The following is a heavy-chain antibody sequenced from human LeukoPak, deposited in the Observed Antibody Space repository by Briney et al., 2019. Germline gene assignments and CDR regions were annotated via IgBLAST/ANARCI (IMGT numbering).Heavy chain of an antibody. J-gene: IGHJ4*02. CDR2: IYYSGST. D-gene: IGHD1-7*01. CDR3: AREGSGTTTYHFDY. V-gene: IGHV4-30-4*08. CDR1: GGSISSGDYY. Sequence: SQTLSLTCTVSGGSISSGDYYWSWIRQPPGKGPEWIGYIYYSGSTYYNPSLKSRVTISVDTSKNQFSLKLSSVTAADTAVYYCAREGSGTTTYHFDYWGQGTLVTVPS.